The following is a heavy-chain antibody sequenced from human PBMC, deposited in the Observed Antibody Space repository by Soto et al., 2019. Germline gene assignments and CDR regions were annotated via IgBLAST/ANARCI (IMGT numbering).Heavy chain of an antibody. CDR1: GFPFSSHA. D-gene: IGHD3-10*02. CDR2: ISYDGTNK. CDR3: ARDSNTYRDYYHGMDV. V-gene: IGHV3-30-3*01. Sequence: ESVGGVVQPGRSLRLSCAASGFPFSSHAMYWVRQAPGKGLEWVALISYDGTNKQYADSVKGRLTVSRDDSTNTLYLQMNSLRPEDTAVYHCARDSNTYRDYYHGMDVWGQGTTVTVSS. J-gene: IGHJ6*02.